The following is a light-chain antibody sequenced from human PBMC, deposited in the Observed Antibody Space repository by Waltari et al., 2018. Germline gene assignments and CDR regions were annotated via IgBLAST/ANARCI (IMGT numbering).Light chain of an antibody. CDR1: QTVATH. V-gene: IGKV3-11*01. CDR2: DAS. J-gene: IGKJ5*01. CDR3: QQRSARDT. Sequence: DIVLTQSPATLSLSPGERSTLSCRASQTVATHLAWYQQKPGKAPRLLIYDASTRATGTPARFSGSWSGTDFSLTSSTLEPEDFAIYYCQQRSARDTFGQGTRLEIK.